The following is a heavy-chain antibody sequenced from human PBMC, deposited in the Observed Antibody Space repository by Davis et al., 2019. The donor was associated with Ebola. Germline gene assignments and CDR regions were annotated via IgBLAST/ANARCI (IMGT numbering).Heavy chain of an antibody. CDR2: ISSSSSTI. CDR3: ARKPRYGDYVLFYYYGMDV. Sequence: PGGSLRLSCAASGFTFSSYSMNWVRQAPGKGLEWVSYISSSSSTIYYADSVKGRFTISRDNAKNSLYLQMNSLRDEDTAVYYCARKPRYGDYVLFYYYGMDVWGKGTTVTVSS. CDR1: GFTFSSYS. D-gene: IGHD4-17*01. J-gene: IGHJ6*04. V-gene: IGHV3-48*02.